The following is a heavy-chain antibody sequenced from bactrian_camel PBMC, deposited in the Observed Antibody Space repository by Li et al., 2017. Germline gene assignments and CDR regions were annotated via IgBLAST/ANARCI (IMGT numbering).Heavy chain of an antibody. J-gene: IGHJ6*01. CDR2: INRGHGVP. Sequence: DVQLVESGGGLVQPGVSLRVSCGASRYAYSRVCLGWFRQALGKERERVSTINRGHGVPYIADPVKGRFTLSRDDAKNTVYLQMSKLTTEDTALYYCAAGADTMATMKCGFEKVGADHFDHWGQGTQVTVS. CDR3: AAGADTMATMKCGFEKVGADHFDH. V-gene: IGHV3S40*01. D-gene: IGHD4*01. CDR1: RYAYSRVC.